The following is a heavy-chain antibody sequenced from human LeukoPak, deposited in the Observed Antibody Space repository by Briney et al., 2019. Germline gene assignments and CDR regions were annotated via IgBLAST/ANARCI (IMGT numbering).Heavy chain of an antibody. CDR3: ARRWGSSSWYRVYFQH. CDR2: IYYSGST. CDR1: GGSISSGGYY. Sequence: SETLSLTCTVSGGSISSGGYYWSWIRQHPGKGLEWIGYIYYSGSTYYNPSLKSRVTISVDTSKNQFSLKLSSVTAADTAVYYCARRWGSSSWYRVYFQHWGQGTLVTVTS. V-gene: IGHV4-31*03. D-gene: IGHD6-13*01. J-gene: IGHJ1*01.